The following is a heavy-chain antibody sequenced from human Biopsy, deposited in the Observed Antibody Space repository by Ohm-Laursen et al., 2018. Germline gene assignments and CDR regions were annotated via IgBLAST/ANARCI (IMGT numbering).Heavy chain of an antibody. D-gene: IGHD1-26*01. Sequence: SETLSLTCTVSGDSIRNYYWSWIRQAAGKGLEWIGRIYPGGGTIYNPSLKSRVTMSVDTSKNHFSLILNSVTAADTAVYYCAGIVLGPTNDAFDIWGQGTMVTVSS. J-gene: IGHJ3*02. V-gene: IGHV4-4*07. CDR3: AGIVLGPTNDAFDI. CDR2: IYPGGGT. CDR1: GDSIRNYY.